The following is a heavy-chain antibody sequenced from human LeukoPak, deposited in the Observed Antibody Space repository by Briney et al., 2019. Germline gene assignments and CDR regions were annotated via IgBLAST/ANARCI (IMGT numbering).Heavy chain of an antibody. V-gene: IGHV4-39*01. J-gene: IGHJ6*03. Sequence: PSETLSLTCTVSGGSISSSSYYWGWIRQPPGKGLEWIGSIYYSGSTYYNPSLKSRVTISVDTSKNQFSLKLSSVTAADTAVYYCARQLTGDPGYYYYYMDVWGKGTTVTVSS. CDR3: ARQLTGDPGYYYYYMDV. D-gene: IGHD7-27*01. CDR1: GGSISSSSYY. CDR2: IYYSGST.